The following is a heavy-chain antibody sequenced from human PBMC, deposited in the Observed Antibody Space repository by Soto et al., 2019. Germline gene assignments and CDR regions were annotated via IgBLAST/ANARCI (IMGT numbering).Heavy chain of an antibody. V-gene: IGHV3-23*01. J-gene: IGHJ6*02. D-gene: IGHD3-10*01. CDR2: ISGSGSTT. CDR3: AKGIRPAYGSGSYTMDV. Sequence: EVQLLESGGGLVQPGGSLRLSCVASGFTFNSYAMTWVRQAPGKGLEWVSEISGSGSTTYYADSVKGRFTMSRDNSNNTRYVQMNSLRAEDTAVYYCAKGIRPAYGSGSYTMDVWGQGTTVTVSS. CDR1: GFTFNSYA.